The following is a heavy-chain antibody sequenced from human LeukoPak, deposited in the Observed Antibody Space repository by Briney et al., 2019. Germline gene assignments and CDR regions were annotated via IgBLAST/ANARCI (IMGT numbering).Heavy chain of an antibody. CDR3: ARGGYGYYFDY. D-gene: IGHD1-1*01. Sequence: RASETLSLTCIVSSGSISNYYWSWIRQPPGKGLEWIGYIHYSGSTNYSPSLKSRVTMSVDTSKNQFSLKLSSVTAADTAVYYCARGGYGYYFDYWGQGTLVTVSS. CDR1: SGSISNYY. CDR2: IHYSGST. J-gene: IGHJ4*02. V-gene: IGHV4-59*01.